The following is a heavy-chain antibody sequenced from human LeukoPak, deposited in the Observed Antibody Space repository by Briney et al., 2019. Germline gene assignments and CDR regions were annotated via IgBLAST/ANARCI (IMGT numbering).Heavy chain of an antibody. CDR3: AKDRFSSGWYDFQH. CDR1: GFTFDDYA. CDR2: ISWNSGSI. Sequence: PGGPLRLSCVASGFTFDDYAMHWVRQAPGKGLEWVSGISWNSGSIGYADSVKGRFTISRDNAKNSLYLQMSSLRAEDTALYYCAKDRFSSGWYDFQHWGQGTLVTVSS. D-gene: IGHD6-19*01. J-gene: IGHJ1*01. V-gene: IGHV3-9*01.